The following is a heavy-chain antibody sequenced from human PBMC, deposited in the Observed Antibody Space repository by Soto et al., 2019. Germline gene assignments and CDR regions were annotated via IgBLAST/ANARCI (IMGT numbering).Heavy chain of an antibody. CDR3: ARESHDILTGPPWVWYFDL. CDR2: INDRGSI. D-gene: IGHD3-9*01. J-gene: IGHJ2*01. Sequence: QVQLQQWGAGPLRPLETLSLTCGVSGGSFSGYYWAWIRQSPGKGLERIGEINDRGSINYKPSLKSRASISVDTSKIHYSLHLRSVTAADTAVYYCARESHDILTGPPWVWYFDLWGRGTLVTVSS. V-gene: IGHV4-34*01. CDR1: GGSFSGYY.